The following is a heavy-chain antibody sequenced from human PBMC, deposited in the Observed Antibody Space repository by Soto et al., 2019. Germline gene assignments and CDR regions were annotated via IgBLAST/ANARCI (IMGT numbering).Heavy chain of an antibody. J-gene: IGHJ5*02. CDR1: GYTFTNND. D-gene: IGHD3-10*01. CDR3: EKMAKFGSLNWFDT. CDR2: MNPGSGDT. V-gene: IGHV1-8*01. Sequence: ASVKVSCKASGYTFTNNDVSWVRQATGQGLEWMGWMNPGSGDTGYAQKFQGRVTMTRDISIATAYMELSSLRSDDTAIYYCEKMAKFGSLNWFDTWGQGTLVTVSS.